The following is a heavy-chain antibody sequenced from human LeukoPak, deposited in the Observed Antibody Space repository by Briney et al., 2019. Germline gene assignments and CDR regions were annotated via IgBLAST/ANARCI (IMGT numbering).Heavy chain of an antibody. CDR2: IRFDGTNT. Sequence: GGSLRLSCAASGFTFSNYGMHWVRQAPGKGLEWVAYIRFDGTNTYYADSVKGRFTISRDNSKNTLYLQMNSLRTEDTAVYYCAKGVDDYTIYGRQIGDYRGQGTLVTVSS. D-gene: IGHD4-11*01. CDR1: GFTFSNYG. CDR3: AKGVDDYTIYGRQIGDY. J-gene: IGHJ4*02. V-gene: IGHV3-30*02.